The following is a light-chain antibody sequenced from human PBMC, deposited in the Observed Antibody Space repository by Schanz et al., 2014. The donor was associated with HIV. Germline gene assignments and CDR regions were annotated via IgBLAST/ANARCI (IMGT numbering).Light chain of an antibody. V-gene: IGKV3-20*01. CDR1: QSVSSSY. J-gene: IGKJ3*01. CDR3: QQYGSS. CDR2: GAS. Sequence: EIVLTQSPGTLSLSPGERATLSCRASQSVSSSYFAWYQQKPSQAPRLLIYGASSRATGIPDRFSGSGSGTDFTLTISRLEPEDFAVYYCQQYGSSFGPGTKVEIK.